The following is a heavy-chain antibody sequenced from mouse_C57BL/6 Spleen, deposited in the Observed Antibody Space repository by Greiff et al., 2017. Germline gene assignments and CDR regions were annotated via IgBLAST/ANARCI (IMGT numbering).Heavy chain of an antibody. Sequence: EVMLVESGGGLVKPGGSLKLSCAASGFTFSSYTMSWVRQTPEKRLEWVATISGGGGNTYYPDSVKGRFTISRDNAKNTLYLQMSSLRSEDTALYYCARGVITTVVATRGAWFAYWGQGTLVTVSA. CDR2: ISGGGGNT. V-gene: IGHV5-9*01. CDR1: GFTFSSYT. J-gene: IGHJ3*01. D-gene: IGHD1-1*01. CDR3: ARGVITTVVATRGAWFAY.